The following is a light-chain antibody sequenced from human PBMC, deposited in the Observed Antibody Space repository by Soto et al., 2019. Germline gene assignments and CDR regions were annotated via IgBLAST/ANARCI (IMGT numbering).Light chain of an antibody. CDR2: AAS. Sequence: DIQLTQSPSPLSASVGDRVAITCLASQSISTYLNWYQRKPGKAPKVLIYAASNLQSGVPPRFSGSGSGTDFTLTISSLQPEDVATYYCQQSYDFPWTFGQGTKVDIK. J-gene: IGKJ1*01. CDR1: QSISTY. V-gene: IGKV1-39*01. CDR3: QQSYDFPWT.